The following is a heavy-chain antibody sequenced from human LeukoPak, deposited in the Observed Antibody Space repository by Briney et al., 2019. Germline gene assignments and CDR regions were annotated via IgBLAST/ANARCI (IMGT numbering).Heavy chain of an antibody. CDR3: ASYITSRDGYNS. Sequence: ASVEVSCKASGYTFTGYYMHWVRQAPGQGLEWMGWINPNSGGANYAQKFQGRVTMTRDTSISTAYMELSRLRSDDTAVYYCASYITSRDGYNSWGQGTLVTVSS. CDR2: INPNSGGA. D-gene: IGHD5-24*01. V-gene: IGHV1-2*02. J-gene: IGHJ5*02. CDR1: GYTFTGYY.